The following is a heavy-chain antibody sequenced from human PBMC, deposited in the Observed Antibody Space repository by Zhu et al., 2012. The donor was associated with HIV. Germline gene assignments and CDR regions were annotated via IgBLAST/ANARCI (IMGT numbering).Heavy chain of an antibody. CDR2: LSNWKH. Sequence: QVQLQESGPGLVKPSETLSLSPALSLVAPSLITAGAGSGSLQGRTGVDWLYLSNWKHQVQPVLRSRVSISVDTSKNRFALKLSSMTAADTAVYYCARNVVFPAAAPHAFEVWAKGQWSPS. CDR3: ARNVVFPAAAPHAFEV. CDR1: VAPSLITA. V-gene: IGHV4-59*11. J-gene: IGHJ3*01. D-gene: IGHD2-2*01.